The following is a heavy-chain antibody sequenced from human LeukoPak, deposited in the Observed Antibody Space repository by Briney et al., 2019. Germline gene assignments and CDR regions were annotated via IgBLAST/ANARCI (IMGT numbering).Heavy chain of an antibody. D-gene: IGHD3-3*01. J-gene: IGHJ4*02. Sequence: GGSMRLSCAASGFTFSSYAMSWVRQAQGKGLEWVSAISGSGGSTYYADSVKGRFTISRDNSKNTLYLQMNSLRAEDTAVYYCAKGILEWFDYWDQGTLVTVSS. CDR2: ISGSGGST. CDR3: AKGILEWFDY. CDR1: GFTFSSYA. V-gene: IGHV3-23*01.